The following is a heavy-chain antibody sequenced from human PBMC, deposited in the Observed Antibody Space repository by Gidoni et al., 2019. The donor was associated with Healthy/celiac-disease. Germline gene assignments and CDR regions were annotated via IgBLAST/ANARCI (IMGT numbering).Heavy chain of an antibody. CDR3: ASPRGVGPSPGFDY. V-gene: IGHV3-53*01. J-gene: IGHJ4*02. CDR1: GFTVSSNY. Sequence: EVQLVESGGGLIQPGGSLRLSCAASGFTVSSNYMSWVRQAPGKGLEWVSVIYSGGSTYYADSVKGRFTISRDNSKNTLYLQMNSLRAEDTAVYYCASPRGVGPSPGFDYWGQGTLVTVSS. CDR2: IYSGGST. D-gene: IGHD3-3*01.